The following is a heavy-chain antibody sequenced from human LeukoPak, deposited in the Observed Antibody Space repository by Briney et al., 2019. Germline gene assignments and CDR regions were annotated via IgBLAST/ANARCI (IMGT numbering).Heavy chain of an antibody. CDR2: VTHDGSKM. J-gene: IGHJ3*02. D-gene: IGHD2-15*01. Sequence: GGSLRLSCSASGFTFSDYSMHWVRQAPGKGFDWVTVVTHDGSKMYYADSVEGRFTISRDNSKDVVYLQMNRLTSEDTAVYYCVRGGSEVVVAAALGAFDIWGQGTMVTVSS. CDR3: VRGGSEVVVAAALGAFDI. CDR1: GFTFSDYS. V-gene: IGHV3-30*01.